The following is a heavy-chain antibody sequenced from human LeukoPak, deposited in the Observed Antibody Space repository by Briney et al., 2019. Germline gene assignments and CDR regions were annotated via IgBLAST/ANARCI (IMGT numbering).Heavy chain of an antibody. CDR3: ARIDPASDDFDI. D-gene: IGHD5-18*01. CDR2: IYYSGST. V-gene: IGHV4-59*01. CDR1: GGSISSYY. J-gene: IGHJ3*02. Sequence: SETLSLTCTVSGGSISSYYWSWIRQPPGKGLEWIGDIYYSGSTNYNPSLKSRVTISVDTSKNQFSLKLSSVTAADTAVYYCARIDPASDDFDIWGQGTMVTVSS.